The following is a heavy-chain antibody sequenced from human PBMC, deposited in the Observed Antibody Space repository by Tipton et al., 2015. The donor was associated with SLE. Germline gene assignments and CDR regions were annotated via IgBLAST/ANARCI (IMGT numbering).Heavy chain of an antibody. CDR3: ARFKGSNVFDSFDI. J-gene: IGHJ3*02. Sequence: TLSLTCTVSGGSIRTHYWNWIRQPAGSGLEWIGRIFTTVSANYNPSLKSRVTMSVDTSKNELSLRLTSVTAADTAVYYCARFKGSNVFDSFDIWGQGTMVTVSS. CDR1: GGSIRTHY. V-gene: IGHV4-4*07. CDR2: IFTTVSA. D-gene: IGHD2-15*01.